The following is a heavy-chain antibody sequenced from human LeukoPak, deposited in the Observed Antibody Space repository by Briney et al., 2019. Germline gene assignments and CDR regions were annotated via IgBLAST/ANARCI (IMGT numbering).Heavy chain of an antibody. V-gene: IGHV4-39*01. J-gene: IGHJ4*02. D-gene: IGHD1-26*01. CDR1: SSYW. Sequence: SSYWMHWIRQPPGKGLEWIGSIYYSGNTYYNTSLQSRVTISIETSKNQISLRLKSVTAADTAMYYCAKSGGYGLIDYWGQGTLVTVSS. CDR3: AKSGGYGLIDY. CDR2: IYYSGNT.